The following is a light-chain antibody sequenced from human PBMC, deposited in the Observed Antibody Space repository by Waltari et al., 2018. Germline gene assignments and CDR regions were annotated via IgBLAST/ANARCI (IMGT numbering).Light chain of an antibody. V-gene: IGKV3-20*01. J-gene: IGKJ2*01. CDR2: GAS. CDR3: QQYGSSILYT. CDR1: QSVSSSY. Sequence: EIVLTQSPGTLSLSPGERATLSCRASQSVSSSYLAWYQQKPGQAPRLLIYGASSRATGIPDRFSGSGSGTDFSLTINGLEPDDSAVYYCQQYGSSILYTFGQGTKLEIK.